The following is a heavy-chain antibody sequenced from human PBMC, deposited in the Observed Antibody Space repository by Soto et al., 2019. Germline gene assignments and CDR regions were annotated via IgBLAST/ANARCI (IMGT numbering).Heavy chain of an antibody. CDR2: ISAYNGNT. CDR3: ARDCSSTSCYAGWFDP. V-gene: IGHV1-18*01. D-gene: IGHD2-2*01. J-gene: IGHJ5*02. Sequence: ASVKVSCKASGYTFTSYGISWVRQAPGQGLEWMGWISAYNGNTNYAQKLQGRVTMTTDTSTSTAYMEPRSLRSDDTAVYYCARDCSSTSCYAGWFDPWGQGTLVTVSS. CDR1: GYTFTSYG.